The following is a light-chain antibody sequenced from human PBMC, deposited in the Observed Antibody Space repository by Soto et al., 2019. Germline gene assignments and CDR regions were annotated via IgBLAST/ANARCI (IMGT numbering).Light chain of an antibody. V-gene: IGKV4-1*01. CDR2: WAS. CDR3: QQNYSPPPLP. CDR1: QTLLHSSNNKRY. Sequence: DIVMTQSPHSLAVSPGERATINCKSSQTLLHSSNNKRYLAWYQQKPGQPLKLLIHWASTRESGVPDRFSGSGSETDFTLTISSLQAEDVSVYNCQQNYSPPPLPFGGGTKVEI. J-gene: IGKJ4*01.